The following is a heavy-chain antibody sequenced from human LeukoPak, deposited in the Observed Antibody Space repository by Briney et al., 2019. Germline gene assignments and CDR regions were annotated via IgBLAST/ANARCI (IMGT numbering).Heavy chain of an antibody. V-gene: IGHV3-23*01. CDR3: ARVSKAYYYDSSLAY. D-gene: IGHD3-22*01. Sequence: GGSLRLSCAASGFTFSSYAMSWVRQAPGKGLEWVSAISGSGGSTYYADSVKGRFTISRDNSKNTLYLQMNSLRSEDTAVYYCARVSKAYYYDSSLAYWGQGTLVTVSS. J-gene: IGHJ4*02. CDR2: ISGSGGST. CDR1: GFTFSSYA.